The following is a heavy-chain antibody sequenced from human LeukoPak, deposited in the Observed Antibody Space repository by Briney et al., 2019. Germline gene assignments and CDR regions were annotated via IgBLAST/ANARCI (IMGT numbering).Heavy chain of an antibody. CDR1: GGSISSSSYS. Sequence: SETLSLTCTVSGGSISSSSYSWGWIRQPPGKGLEWIGSIYYSGSTYYNPSLKSRVTISVDTSKNQFSLKLSSVTAADTAVYYCARMKGLDYFDYWGQGTLVTVSS. CDR2: IYYSGST. V-gene: IGHV4-39*01. CDR3: ARMKGLDYFDY. D-gene: IGHD2-21*01. J-gene: IGHJ4*02.